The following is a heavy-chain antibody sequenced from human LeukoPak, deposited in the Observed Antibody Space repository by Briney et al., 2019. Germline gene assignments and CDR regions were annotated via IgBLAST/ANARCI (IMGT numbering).Heavy chain of an antibody. CDR2: ISSSSSYI. Sequence: GGSLRLSCAASGFTFSSYSMNWVRQAPGKGLEWVSSISSSSSYIYYADSVKGRFTISRDNAKNSLYLQMDSLRAEDTAVYYCARDRRRGFDYWGQGTLVTVSS. CDR3: ARDRRRGFDY. J-gene: IGHJ4*02. V-gene: IGHV3-21*01. CDR1: GFTFSSYS.